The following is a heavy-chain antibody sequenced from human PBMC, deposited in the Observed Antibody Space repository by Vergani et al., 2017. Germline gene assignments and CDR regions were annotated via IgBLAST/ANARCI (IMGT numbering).Heavy chain of an antibody. Sequence: EVQLVESGWGLVKPGGSLRLPWIASGFMFGSYSMNWVPRAPGKGLDWVSFISSSSSYRYYADSVKGRFTISRDNGEYSLLLQMNSLRPEDTAVYYCASGVPGYQLATQYFQHWGQGTLVTVSS. J-gene: IGHJ1*01. D-gene: IGHD2-2*01. V-gene: IGHV3-21*01. CDR3: ASGVPGYQLATQYFQH. CDR2: ISSSSSYR. CDR1: GFMFGSYS.